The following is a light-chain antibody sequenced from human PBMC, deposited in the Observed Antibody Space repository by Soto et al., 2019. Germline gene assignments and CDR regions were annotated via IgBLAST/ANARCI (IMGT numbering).Light chain of an antibody. Sequence: IVMTQSPGTLSVSPGERVTLSCRASQSVGNNLAWHQQKPGQAPRLLIYGAFNRATGIPARCSGSGSGTDFTFTSSRLPAEDIANYCCQQYENLPTVGQGTRLEIK. CDR3: QQYENLPT. CDR1: QSVGNN. V-gene: IGKV3D-15*01. J-gene: IGKJ5*01. CDR2: GAF.